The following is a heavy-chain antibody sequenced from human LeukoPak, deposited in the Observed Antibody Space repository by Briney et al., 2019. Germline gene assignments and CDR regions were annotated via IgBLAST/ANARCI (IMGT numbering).Heavy chain of an antibody. Sequence: PSETLSLTCTVSGGSISSGVYYWSWIRQPPGKGLEWIGYIYYSGSTYYNPSLKSRVTISVDTSKNQFSLKLSSVTAADTAVYYCARGRITMIVVAGFDPWGQGTLVTVSS. CDR1: GGSISSGVYY. CDR2: IYYSGST. J-gene: IGHJ5*02. CDR3: ARGRITMIVVAGFDP. D-gene: IGHD3-22*01. V-gene: IGHV4-30-4*01.